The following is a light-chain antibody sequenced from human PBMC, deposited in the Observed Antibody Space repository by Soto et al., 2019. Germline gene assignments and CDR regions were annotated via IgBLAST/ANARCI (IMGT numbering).Light chain of an antibody. V-gene: IGLV2-14*01. CDR3: SSYTSGSTLCV. J-gene: IGLJ1*01. Sequence: QSVLTQPASVSGSPGQSITISCTGTSSDVGGYDFVSWYQQHSGKAPKLMIYEVSYRPSGVSNRFSGPKSGNTASLTISGLQAEDEADYYCSSYTSGSTLCVFGTGTKVTAL. CDR1: SSDVGGYDF. CDR2: EVS.